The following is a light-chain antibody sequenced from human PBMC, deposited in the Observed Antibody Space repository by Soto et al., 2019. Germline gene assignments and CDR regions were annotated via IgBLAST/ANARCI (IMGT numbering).Light chain of an antibody. V-gene: IGKV1-33*01. CDR3: QQYDNLPSST. CDR2: RAS. Sequence: DTQISQSPSSLSASVGDRVTITCQASQDISNYLNWYQHKPGKAPKLLIFRASNLETGVPSRFSGGGSGTQFTFTISSLQPEDIATYYCQQYDNLPSSTFGPGTKVEIK. CDR1: QDISNY. J-gene: IGKJ2*01.